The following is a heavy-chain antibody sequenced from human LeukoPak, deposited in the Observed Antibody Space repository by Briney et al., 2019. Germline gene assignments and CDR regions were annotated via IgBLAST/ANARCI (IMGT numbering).Heavy chain of an antibody. J-gene: IGHJ6*03. CDR3: ARGLYSSSSFPPQYYYYYMDV. CDR2: MNPNSGNT. V-gene: IGHV1-8*03. CDR1: GYTLTSYD. D-gene: IGHD6-6*01. Sequence: ASVKVSCKASGYTLTSYDINWVRQATGQGLEWMGWMNPNSGNTGYAQKFQGRVTITADKSTSTAYMELSSLRSEDTAVYYCARGLYSSSSFPPQYYYYYMDVWGKGTTVTVSS.